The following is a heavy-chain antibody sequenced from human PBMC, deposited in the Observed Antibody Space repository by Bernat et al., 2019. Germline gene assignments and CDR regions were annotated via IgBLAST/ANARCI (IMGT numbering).Heavy chain of an antibody. D-gene: IGHD1-26*01. CDR1: GGSISSSSYY. Sequence: QLQLQESGPGLVKPSETLSLTCTVSGGSISSSSYYWGWIRQPPGKGLEWIGGIYYSGSTYYNPSLKSRVTISVDTSTNKFSLKLSSVTAADTAVYYCARLWSGIYPPGRYYYGMDVWGQGTTVTVSS. J-gene: IGHJ6*02. CDR2: IYYSGST. CDR3: ARLWSGIYPPGRYYYGMDV. V-gene: IGHV4-39*01.